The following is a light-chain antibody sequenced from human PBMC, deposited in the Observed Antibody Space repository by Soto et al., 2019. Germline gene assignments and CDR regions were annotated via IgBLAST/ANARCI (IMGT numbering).Light chain of an antibody. CDR1: QDITNY. V-gene: IGKV1-33*01. J-gene: IGKJ4*01. CDR3: QQYDNLPLT. Sequence: NHITHSPSSLSSSVGDRVTITCQASQDITNYLHWFQQKPGKAPKLLIYDASNLETGVPSRFSGSGSGTDFTFTISSLQPEDIATYYCQQYDNLPLTFGGGTKVDI. CDR2: DAS.